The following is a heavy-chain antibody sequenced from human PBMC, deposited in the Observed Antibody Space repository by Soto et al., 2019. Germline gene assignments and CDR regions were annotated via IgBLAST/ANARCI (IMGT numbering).Heavy chain of an antibody. CDR2: ISDSGST. CDR3: ARMIALYSGRKALDY. CDR1: IGSINSYY. V-gene: IGHV4-59*01. J-gene: IGHJ4*02. Sequence: PSETLSLTCTVSIGSINSYYWSWIRQPPGKGLEWTGYISDSGSTNYSPSLKSKVTISLDTSKNQFSLKLTSVTAADTAMYYCARMIALYSGRKALDYWGQGTLVTVSS. D-gene: IGHD2-21*01.